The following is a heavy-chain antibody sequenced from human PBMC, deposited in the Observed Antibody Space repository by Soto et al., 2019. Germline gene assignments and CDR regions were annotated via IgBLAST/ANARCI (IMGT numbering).Heavy chain of an antibody. CDR3: ARRRYCRADCYSKYYYGMDV. D-gene: IGHD2-21*02. CDR2: IIPVLGVT. CDR1: GSTFSSYT. V-gene: IGHV1-69*02. Sequence: QVHLVQSGAEVKKPGSSVKVSCQASGSTFSSYTVSWVRQAPGQGLEWMGRIIPVLGVTNYAPKFKGRVTITADKSKTTAYMELSSLRSGDTAVYYCARRRYCRADCYSKYYYGMDVWGQGTTVTVSS. J-gene: IGHJ6*02.